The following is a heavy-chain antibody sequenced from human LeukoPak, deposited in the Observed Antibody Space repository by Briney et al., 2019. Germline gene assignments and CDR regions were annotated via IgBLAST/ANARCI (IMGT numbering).Heavy chain of an antibody. D-gene: IGHD6-13*01. CDR1: GGSISSYY. CDR2: IYYSGST. CDR3: ARDAYSSSWYRDDAFDI. J-gene: IGHJ3*02. Sequence: PSETLSLTCTVSGGSISSYYWSWIRQPPGKGLEWIGYIYYSGSTSYNPSLKSRVTISVDTSKNQFSLKLSSVTAADTAVYYCARDAYSSSWYRDDAFDIWGQGTMVTVSS. V-gene: IGHV4-59*12.